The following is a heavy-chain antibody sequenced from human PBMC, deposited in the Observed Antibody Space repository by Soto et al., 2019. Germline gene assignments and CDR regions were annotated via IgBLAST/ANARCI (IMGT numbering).Heavy chain of an antibody. D-gene: IGHD3-10*01. CDR3: AKEPSYYYGSGSYSDY. CDR2: ISGSGGST. CDR1: GFTFSSYA. V-gene: IGHV3-23*01. J-gene: IGHJ4*02. Sequence: GGSLRLSCAASGFTFSSYAMSWVRQAPGKGLEWVSAISGSGGSTYYADSVKGRFTISRDNSKNTLYLQMNSLRAEDTAVYYCAKEPSYYYGSGSYSDYWGQGTLVTVSS.